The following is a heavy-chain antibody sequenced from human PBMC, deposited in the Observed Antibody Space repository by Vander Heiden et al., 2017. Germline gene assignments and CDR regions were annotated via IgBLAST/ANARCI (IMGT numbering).Heavy chain of an antibody. V-gene: IGHV3-49*05. CDR1: GFSFVYYA. CDR2: IRSKGYGGAT. CDR3: VRTTTVTTTDFDY. Sequence: VDSGGGLVKPGRSLRLSCTVYGFSFVYYAMSWFRQAPGKGPEWVGFIRSKGYGGATEYAASVKDRFTISRDDSRSIAYLQMNNLKTEDTAVYYCVRTTTVTTTDFDYWGQGTLVTVSP. D-gene: IGHD4-17*01. J-gene: IGHJ4*02.